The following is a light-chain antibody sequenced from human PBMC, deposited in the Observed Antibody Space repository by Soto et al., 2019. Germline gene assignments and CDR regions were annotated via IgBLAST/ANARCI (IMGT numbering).Light chain of an antibody. CDR1: QSVRTNN. J-gene: IGKJ1*01. CDR2: GAS. V-gene: IGKV3-20*01. Sequence: EIVLTQSPGTLSLSPGARATLSCRASQSVRTNNFAWYQQRPGQAPRLLIYGASSRSTGIPDRVSGSGSGTDFTLTISRMELEDFAVYYCQQFDNSLWTFGQGTKVDIK. CDR3: QQFDNSLWT.